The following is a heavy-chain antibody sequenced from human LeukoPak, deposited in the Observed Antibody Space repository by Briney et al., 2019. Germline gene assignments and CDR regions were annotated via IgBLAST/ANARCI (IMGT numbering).Heavy chain of an antibody. V-gene: IGHV4-39*07. CDR1: GGSISSSSYY. Sequence: SETLSLTCTVSGGSISSSSYYWGWIRQPPGKGLEWIGSIHYSGSTYYNPSLKSRVTMSLDTSNNQFSLKLDSVTAADTAVYYCAGGYSSDWYFNCWGQGTLVTVSS. J-gene: IGHJ4*02. CDR2: IHYSGST. CDR3: AGGYSSDWYFNC. D-gene: IGHD6-19*01.